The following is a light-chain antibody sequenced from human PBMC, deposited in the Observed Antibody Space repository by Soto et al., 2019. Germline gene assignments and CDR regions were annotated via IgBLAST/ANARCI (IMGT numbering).Light chain of an antibody. V-gene: IGLV2-8*01. J-gene: IGLJ1*01. CDR2: EVS. Sequence: QSVLTQPPSASGFPGQSVTISCTGTSSDIGTYDYVSWYQHLPDKAPKLIIYEVSKRPSGDPDRFSGSKSGNTASLTVSGLQAEDEGDYYCCSYGGGNYWYVFGTGPKVTVL. CDR3: CSYGGGNYWYV. CDR1: SSDIGTYDY.